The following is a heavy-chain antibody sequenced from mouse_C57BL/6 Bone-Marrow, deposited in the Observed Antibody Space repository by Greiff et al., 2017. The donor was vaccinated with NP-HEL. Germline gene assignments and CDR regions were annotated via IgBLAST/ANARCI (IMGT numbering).Heavy chain of an antibody. CDR3: TTCKAGSYYFDY. J-gene: IGHJ2*01. CDR2: IDPENGDT. Sequence: VQLQQSGAELVRPGASVKLSCTASGFNIKDDYMHWVKQRPEQGLEWIGWIDPENGDTEYASKFQGKATITADTSSNTAYLQLSSLTSEDTAVYYCTTCKAGSYYFDYWGQGTTLTVSS. V-gene: IGHV14-4*01. D-gene: IGHD3-2*02. CDR1: GFNIKDDY.